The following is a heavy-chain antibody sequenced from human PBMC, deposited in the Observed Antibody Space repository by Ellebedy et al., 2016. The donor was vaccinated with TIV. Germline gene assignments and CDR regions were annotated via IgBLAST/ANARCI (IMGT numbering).Heavy chain of an antibody. J-gene: IGHJ4*02. CDR2: IKKDSSEE. CDR1: GFTFSDSW. Sequence: GESLKISCVGSGFTFSDSWMSWVLQAPVKGLEWVASIKKDSSEENYVDSVKGRFTISRNNAKNSAYLQINSLRAEDTAIYYCVEGGSLENWGQGTLVTVSS. D-gene: IGHD2-15*01. V-gene: IGHV3-7*03. CDR3: VEGGSLEN.